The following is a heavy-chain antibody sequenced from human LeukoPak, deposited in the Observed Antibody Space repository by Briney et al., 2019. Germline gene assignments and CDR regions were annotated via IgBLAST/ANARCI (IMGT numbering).Heavy chain of an antibody. V-gene: IGHV3-30*18. J-gene: IGHJ3*02. Sequence: GGSLRLSCAASGFTFSSYGMHWVRQAPGKGLEWVAVISYDGSNKYYADSVKGRFTISRDNSKNTPYLQMNSLRAEDTAVYYCAKYVVVTGADTFDIWGQGTMVTVSS. CDR2: ISYDGSNK. CDR3: AKYVVVTGADTFDI. D-gene: IGHD2-21*02. CDR1: GFTFSSYG.